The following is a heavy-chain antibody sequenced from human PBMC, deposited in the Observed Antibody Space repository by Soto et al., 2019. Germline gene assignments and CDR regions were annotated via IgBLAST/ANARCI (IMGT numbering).Heavy chain of an antibody. D-gene: IGHD2-15*01. Sequence: PSETLSLTCTVSGGSISTSNWWSWVRQPPGKGLEWIGEVYRTGSTNYNPSLESRLTISVDKSKNQFSLKLSSVTAADTAVYYCARLGYCSGGSCYGNYYYYGMDVWGQGTAVTVSS. V-gene: IGHV4-4*02. J-gene: IGHJ6*02. CDR3: ARLGYCSGGSCYGNYYYYGMDV. CDR1: GGSISTSNW. CDR2: VYRTGST.